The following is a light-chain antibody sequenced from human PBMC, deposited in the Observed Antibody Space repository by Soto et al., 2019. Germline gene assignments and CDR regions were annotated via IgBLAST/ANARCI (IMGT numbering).Light chain of an antibody. V-gene: IGKV3-20*01. CDR2: GTS. CDR1: QTITSFY. CDR3: QQFGGSPPRFT. Sequence: IVLTQSSGTLSLSPGERATLTCRASQTITSFYLAWYQQKPGQAPRLLIYGTSTRATGIPDRFSGSGSGTDFTLTIRKLEPEDFAVYYCQQFGGSPPRFTFGPGTKVEVK. J-gene: IGKJ3*01.